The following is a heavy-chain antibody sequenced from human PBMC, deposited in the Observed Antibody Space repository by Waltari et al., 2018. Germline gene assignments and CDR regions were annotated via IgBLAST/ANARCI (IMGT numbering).Heavy chain of an antibody. CDR2: IYHSGST. CDR1: GGSIISGDYY. D-gene: IGHD4-4*01. V-gene: IGHV4-30-4*08. J-gene: IGHJ4*02. CDR3: ARRGQTTVSYYFDY. Sequence: QVQLQESGPGLVKPSQTLSLICTVSGGSIISGDYYWSWIRQPPGKGLEWIGYIYHSGSTHYNPSLKSRVTISGDTSKNQFSLRLTSVTAADTAVYYCARRGQTTVSYYFDYWGQGTLVTVSS.